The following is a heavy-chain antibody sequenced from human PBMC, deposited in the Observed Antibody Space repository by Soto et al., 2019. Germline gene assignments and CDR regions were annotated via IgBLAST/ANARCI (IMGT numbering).Heavy chain of an antibody. Sequence: SENLSLACAVSGDSISSRYWWSWVRRPPGKGLEWIGEIYHSGSTNSNPPLKSRDTISLNTSKNQCSLRLNSVTAADRAVYYCAKVMMAEAGRVLDYWGQGTMVTVSS. CDR3: AKVMMAEAGRVLDY. CDR2: IYHSGST. J-gene: IGHJ4*02. V-gene: IGHV4-4*02. CDR1: GDSISSRYW. D-gene: IGHD6-13*01.